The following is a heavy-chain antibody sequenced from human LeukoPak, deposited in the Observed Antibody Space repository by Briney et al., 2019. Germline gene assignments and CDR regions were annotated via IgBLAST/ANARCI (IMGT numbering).Heavy chain of an antibody. V-gene: IGHV3-30-3*01. D-gene: IGHD3-22*01. CDR1: GFTFSSYA. CDR3: ARDQAYYYDSSEAFDI. Sequence: PGRSLRLSCAASGFTFSSYAMHWVRQAPGKGLEWVAVISYDGSNKYYADSVKGRFTISRDNSKNTLYLQMNSLRAGDTAVYYCARDQAYYYDSSEAFDIWGQGTMVTVSS. CDR2: ISYDGSNK. J-gene: IGHJ3*02.